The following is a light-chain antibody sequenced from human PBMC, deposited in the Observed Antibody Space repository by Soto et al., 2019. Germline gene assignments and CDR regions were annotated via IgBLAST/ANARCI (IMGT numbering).Light chain of an antibody. Sequence: EIVLTQSPGTLSLSPGERITLSCRASQRVSSNYLAWYQQKPGQAPRLLIYGASSRATGIPDRFSGSGSGTDFTLTISRLEPEDSAVYYCQQYGSSPHTFGGGTKVEIK. J-gene: IGKJ4*01. CDR2: GAS. CDR3: QQYGSSPHT. V-gene: IGKV3-20*01. CDR1: QRVSSNY.